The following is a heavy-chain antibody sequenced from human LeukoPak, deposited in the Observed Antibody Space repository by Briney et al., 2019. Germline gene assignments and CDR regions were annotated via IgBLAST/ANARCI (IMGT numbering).Heavy chain of an antibody. J-gene: IGHJ4*02. V-gene: IGHV4-4*09. CDR3: ARRREYYESSGYFSFDY. Sequence: PSETLTLTCAASGGTFSSYYWNWIRQPPGKGLEWIGSIYSIVSTNYNPSLKIRVTISVATSKIQCSLKLSSVSATDTAVYYCARRREYYESSGYFSFDYWGQGTLVSVSS. CDR2: IYSIVST. CDR1: GGTFSSYY. D-gene: IGHD3-22*01.